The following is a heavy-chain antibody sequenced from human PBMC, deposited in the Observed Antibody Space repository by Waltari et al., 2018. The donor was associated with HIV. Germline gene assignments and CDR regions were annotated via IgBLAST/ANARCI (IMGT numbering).Heavy chain of an antibody. V-gene: IGHV4-39*01. Sequence: QLHLQESGPGLVKPSETLSLTCSVSGASISSSSYYWAWIRQPPVKGLEWIGAIYYSGTAYYNPSVKSRVSASLDASKNELSLKLTSVTATDTALYYCARLRFHSLYYFDSWGPGILVTVSS. CDR1: GASISSSSYY. D-gene: IGHD3-16*01. J-gene: IGHJ4*02. CDR3: ARLRFHSLYYFDS. CDR2: IYYSGTA.